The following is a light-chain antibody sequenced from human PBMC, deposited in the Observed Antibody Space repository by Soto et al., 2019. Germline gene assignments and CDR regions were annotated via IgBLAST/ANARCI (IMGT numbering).Light chain of an antibody. CDR3: QQYGSSPIT. CDR1: QSVGSGF. J-gene: IGKJ5*01. Sequence: EIVLTQSPGTLSLSPGERATLSCRASQSVGSGFLAWYQQKPGQAPRLLIYGASSRATGIPDRFSGTVSGTDFTLTISRLEPEDFAVYYCQQYGSSPITFGQGTRLEIK. V-gene: IGKV3-20*01. CDR2: GAS.